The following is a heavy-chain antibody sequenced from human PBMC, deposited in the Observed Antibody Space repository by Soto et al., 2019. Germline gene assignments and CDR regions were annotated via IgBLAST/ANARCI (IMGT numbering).Heavy chain of an antibody. Sequence: ASVKVSCKASGYTFTNNVIHWLRQAPGQTLEWMGWIHTAKGNTKYSQKFEARVTLTRDTAASTAYMELNSLRSDDTALYFCARGRSKDFTSTPPPSFDPWGQGVLVTVSS. V-gene: IGHV1-3*04. CDR2: IHTAKGNT. CDR1: GYTFTNNV. J-gene: IGHJ5*02. CDR3: ARGRSKDFTSTPPPSFDP. D-gene: IGHD2-15*01.